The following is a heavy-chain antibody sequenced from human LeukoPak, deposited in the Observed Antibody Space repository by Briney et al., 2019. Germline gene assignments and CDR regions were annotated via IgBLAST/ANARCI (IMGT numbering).Heavy chain of an antibody. J-gene: IGHJ4*02. CDR3: ATGRGIAAAGTTTLFDY. D-gene: IGHD6-13*01. CDR1: GGTFSSYT. V-gene: IGHV1-69*02. CDR2: IIPILGIA. Sequence: ASVKVSCKASGGTFSSYTISWVRQAPGQGLEWMGRIIPILGIANYAQKFQGRVTITADKSTRTAYMELSSLRSEDTAVYYCATGRGIAAAGTTTLFDYWGQGTLVTVSS.